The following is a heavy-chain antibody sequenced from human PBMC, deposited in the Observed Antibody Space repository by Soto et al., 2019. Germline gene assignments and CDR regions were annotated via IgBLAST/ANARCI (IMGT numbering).Heavy chain of an antibody. CDR1: GYKLTDYW. J-gene: IGHJ6*02. Sequence: GESLKISCKGSGYKLTDYWLGLVRQLPGKGLECMGIIYPGDSDTRYSPSFQGPVTITADKSTNTAYLQWNHHKAADPAMYYCARHIINLRFYYYAIDFWGQGTTVTVSS. V-gene: IGHV5-51*01. D-gene: IGHD3-3*01. CDR2: IYPGDSDT. CDR3: ARHIINLRFYYYAIDF.